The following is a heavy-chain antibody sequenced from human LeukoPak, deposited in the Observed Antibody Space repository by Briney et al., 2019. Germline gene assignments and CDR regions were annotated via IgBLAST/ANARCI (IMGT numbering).Heavy chain of an antibody. CDR3: ASSFWVPFDY. J-gene: IGHJ4*02. Sequence: SEALSLTCTVSGGSISSSSYYWGWIRQPPGKGLEWIGSIYYSGSTYYNPSLKSRVTISVDTSKNQFSLKLSSETAADTAVYYCASSFWVPFDYWGQGTLDTVSS. CDR1: GGSISSSSYY. D-gene: IGHD3-16*01. CDR2: IYYSGST. V-gene: IGHV4-39*01.